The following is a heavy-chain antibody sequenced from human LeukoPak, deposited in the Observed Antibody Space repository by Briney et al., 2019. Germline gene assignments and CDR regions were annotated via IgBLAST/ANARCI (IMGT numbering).Heavy chain of an antibody. J-gene: IGHJ4*02. D-gene: IGHD3-16*01. CDR2: NYYSGST. CDR3: ARVITVRGVIFDY. Sequence: SETLSLTCTVSGGSISSSSYYWGWIRQPPGKGLEWLGYNYYSGSTNYNPSLKSRVTISVDTSKNQFSLKLSSVTAADTDVYYCARVITVRGVIFDYWGQGTLVTVSS. V-gene: IGHV4-61*05. CDR1: GGSISSSSYY.